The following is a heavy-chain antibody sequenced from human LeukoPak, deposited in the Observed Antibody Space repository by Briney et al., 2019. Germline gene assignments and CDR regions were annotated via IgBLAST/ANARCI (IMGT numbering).Heavy chain of an antibody. V-gene: IGHV1-18*01. D-gene: IGHD3-10*01. CDR1: GYTFTSYG. J-gene: IGHJ4*02. CDR3: ARGAYYYGPGSYWIDY. CDR2: ISAYNGNT. Sequence: ASVKVSCKASGYTFTSYGISWVRQAPGQGLEWMGWISAYNGNTNYAQELQGRVTMTTDTSTSTAYMELRSLRSDDTAVYYCARGAYYYGPGSYWIDYWGQGTLVTVPS.